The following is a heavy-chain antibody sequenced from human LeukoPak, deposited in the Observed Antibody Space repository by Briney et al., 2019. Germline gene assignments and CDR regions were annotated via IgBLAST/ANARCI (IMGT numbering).Heavy chain of an antibody. CDR2: IIPILTTP. J-gene: IGHJ4*02. CDR3: ARGFRGSWSYFEF. V-gene: IGHV1-69*13. D-gene: IGHD6-19*01. CDR1: GGSFRSNA. Sequence: SVKVSCKASGGSFRSNAISWLRQAPGQGLEWMGGIIPILTTPHYAQKLQGRMTIAADESTSTVYMDLSSLNSDDTAVYYCARGFRGSWSYFEFWGQGTLVTVSS.